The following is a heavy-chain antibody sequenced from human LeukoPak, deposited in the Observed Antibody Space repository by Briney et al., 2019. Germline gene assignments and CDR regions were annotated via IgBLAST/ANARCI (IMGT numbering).Heavy chain of an antibody. J-gene: IGHJ4*02. D-gene: IGHD3-22*01. CDR3: AKDRRDYFDTTSQSFDS. CDR2: IRYDGSDK. V-gene: IGHV3-30*02. Sequence: GGCLRLSCTPSGFILSSFDMHWVRQAPGKGLEWVASIRYDGSDKYYADSVKGRFTVSRDNSQNTLYLQMSSLKTEDTAMYYCAKDRRDYFDTTSQSFDSWGQGTLVTVSS. CDR1: GFILSSFD.